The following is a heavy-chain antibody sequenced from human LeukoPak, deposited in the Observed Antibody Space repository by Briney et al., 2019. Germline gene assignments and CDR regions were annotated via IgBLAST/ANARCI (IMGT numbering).Heavy chain of an antibody. CDR1: GYTFTSYA. D-gene: IGHD3-22*01. CDR3: ATASHYYDSSIIDY. V-gene: IGHV1-24*01. Sequence: ASVKVSCKASGYTFTSYAMNWVRQAPGQGLEWMGGFDPEDGETIYAQKFQGRVTMTEDTSTDTAYMELSSLRSEDTAVYYCATASHYYDSSIIDYWGQGTLVTVSS. J-gene: IGHJ4*02. CDR2: FDPEDGET.